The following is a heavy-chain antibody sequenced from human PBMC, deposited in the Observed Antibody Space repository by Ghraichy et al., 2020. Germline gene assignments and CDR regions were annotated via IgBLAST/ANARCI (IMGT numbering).Heavy chain of an antibody. V-gene: IGHV3-23*01. CDR1: GFLFKQYA. Sequence: GGSLRLSCAASGFLFKQYAMTWVRQAPGKGLEWVSTMSSFNGRTSYADSVKGRFTISRDNANNTLYLQMDSLRVEDTAVYFCARRFDFWSGAARRIDYWGQGTLVTVSS. J-gene: IGHJ4*02. CDR2: MSSFNGRT. D-gene: IGHD3-3*01. CDR3: ARRFDFWSGAARRIDY.